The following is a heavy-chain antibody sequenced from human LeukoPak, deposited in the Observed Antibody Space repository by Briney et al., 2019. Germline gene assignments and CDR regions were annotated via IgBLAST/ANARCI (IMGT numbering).Heavy chain of an antibody. Sequence: PGRSLRLSCAASGFTFSSYAMHWVRQAPGKGLEWVAVISYDGSNKCYADSVKGRFTISRDNSKNTLYLQMNSLRAEDTAVYYCARSPSLLYGMDVWGQGTTVTVSS. CDR2: ISYDGSNK. J-gene: IGHJ6*02. V-gene: IGHV3-30*04. CDR3: ARSPSLLYGMDV. CDR1: GFTFSSYA.